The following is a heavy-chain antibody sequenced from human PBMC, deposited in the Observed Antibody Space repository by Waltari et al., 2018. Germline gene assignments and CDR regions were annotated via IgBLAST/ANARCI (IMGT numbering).Heavy chain of an antibody. D-gene: IGHD3-10*01. CDR2: IYHSGGT. Sequence: QVQLQESGPGLVKPSETLSLTCTVSGYSISSGYYWGWIRQPPGKGLEWIGSIYHSGGTYYNPSLMSRVTISVDTSKNQFSLKLSSVTAADTAVYYCARSYGSGSYYVVWFDPWGQGTLVTVSS. CDR1: GYSISSGYY. CDR3: ARSYGSGSYYVVWFDP. J-gene: IGHJ5*02. V-gene: IGHV4-38-2*02.